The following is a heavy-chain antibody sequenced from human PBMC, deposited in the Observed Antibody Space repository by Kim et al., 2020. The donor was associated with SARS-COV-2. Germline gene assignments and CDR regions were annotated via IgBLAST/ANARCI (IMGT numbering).Heavy chain of an antibody. J-gene: IGHJ3*01. Sequence: GGSLRLSCAASGFTSTSYDMNWVRQAPGKGLEWVSTVAPGGGTYYADSVKGRFTISRDTSKNTLYLQMNGLRAADTAIYYCSARRSAFVLWGQGTMVTVS. D-gene: IGHD6-6*01. CDR1: GFTSTSYD. CDR2: VAPGGGT. CDR3: SARRSAFVL. V-gene: IGHV3-23*01.